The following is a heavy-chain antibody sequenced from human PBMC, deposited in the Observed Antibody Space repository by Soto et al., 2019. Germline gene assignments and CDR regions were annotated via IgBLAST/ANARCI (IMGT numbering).Heavy chain of an antibody. CDR2: INPKSDDT. J-gene: IGHJ5*02. Sequence: ASVKVSCKASGYPFSDNQIHWLRRAPGQGLEWMGRINPKSDDTNYAQKFQGRVTMTRDTSIDTAYLELTGLTSDDTATYYCARKHSLDYIRWGLDPWCHGPLGTCS. CDR1: GYPFSDNQ. D-gene: IGHD4-4*01. V-gene: IGHV1-2*02. CDR3: ARKHSLDYIRWGLDP.